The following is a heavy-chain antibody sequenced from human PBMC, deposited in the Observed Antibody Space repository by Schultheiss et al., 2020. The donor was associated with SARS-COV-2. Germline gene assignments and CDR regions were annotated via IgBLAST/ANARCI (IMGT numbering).Heavy chain of an antibody. V-gene: IGHV4-59*01. CDR2: IYYSGST. CDR3: ARDPYGVSL. CDR1: GGSISSYY. D-gene: IGHD4-17*01. Sequence: SETLSLTCTVSGGSISSYYWSWIRQPPGKGLEWIGYIYYSGSTYYNPSLKSRVTISVDTSKNQFSLKLSSVTAADTAVYYCARDPYGVSLWGQGTLVTVSS. J-gene: IGHJ4*02.